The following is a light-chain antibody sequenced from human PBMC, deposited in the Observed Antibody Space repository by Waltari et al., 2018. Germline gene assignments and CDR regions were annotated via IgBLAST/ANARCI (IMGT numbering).Light chain of an antibody. CDR1: NIGRKS. V-gene: IGLV3-21*02. CDR2: DDT. CDR3: QVWDSSSDHLWV. Sequence: SYVLTQPPSVSVAPGQTARLTCGGENIGRKSVHWYQQRPGQAPVLVVSDDTDRPSGIPERFSGSNSGNTAAPTISRVEAGDEADYYCQVWDSSSDHLWVFGGGTKLTVL. J-gene: IGLJ3*02.